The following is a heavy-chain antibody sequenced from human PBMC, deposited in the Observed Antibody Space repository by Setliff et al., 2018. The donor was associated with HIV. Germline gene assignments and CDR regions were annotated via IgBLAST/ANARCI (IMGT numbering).Heavy chain of an antibody. D-gene: IGHD1-26*01. CDR3: ARGSGSYSLRSMDV. V-gene: IGHV1-18*01. CDR2: ISAYNGNT. CDR1: GYSFTNYG. Sequence: ASVKVSCKASGYSFTNYGISWVRQAPGRGLEWMGWISAYNGNTNYAQKVQGRVTMTTDTSTSTSYMELRSLRSDDTAVYYCARGSGSYSLRSMDVWGKGTTVTVSS. J-gene: IGHJ6*03.